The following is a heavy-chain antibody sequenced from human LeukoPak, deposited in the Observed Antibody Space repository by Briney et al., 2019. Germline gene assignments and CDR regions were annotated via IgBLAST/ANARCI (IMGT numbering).Heavy chain of an antibody. CDR3: ARVGRDLEWLSIYGMDV. Sequence: GASVKVSCKASGGTFSSYAISWVRQAPGQGLEWMGGIIPIFGTANYAQKFQGRVTITADESTSTAYMELSSLRSEDTAVYYCARVGRDLEWLSIYGMDVWGQGTTVTVSS. CDR1: GGTFSSYA. D-gene: IGHD3-3*01. V-gene: IGHV1-69*13. CDR2: IIPIFGTA. J-gene: IGHJ6*02.